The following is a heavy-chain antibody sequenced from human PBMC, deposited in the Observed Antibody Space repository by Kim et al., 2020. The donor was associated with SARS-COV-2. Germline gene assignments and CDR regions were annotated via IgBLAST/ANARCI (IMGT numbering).Heavy chain of an antibody. D-gene: IGHD3-10*01. CDR3: ARAFGPWSYSDAFHI. J-gene: IGHJ3*02. Sequence: SVKVSCKASGGTFSNYALIWVRQAPGQGLEWMGGIISIFGTLDYAQQFQGRVTITADESTSTAYMEVNSLTSEDTAVYSCARAFGPWSYSDAFHIWGQGTMVTVSS. V-gene: IGHV1-69*13. CDR1: GGTFSNYA. CDR2: IISIFGTL.